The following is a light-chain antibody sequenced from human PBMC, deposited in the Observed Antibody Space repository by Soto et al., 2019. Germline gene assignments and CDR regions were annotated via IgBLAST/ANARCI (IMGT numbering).Light chain of an antibody. J-gene: IGKJ4*01. V-gene: IGKV3-20*01. CDR2: GAS. CDR1: QSVSNSH. Sequence: EIVLTQSPGALSLSPGERATLSCRASQSVSNSHSAWYQQKPGQAPRLLIYGASNRATGVSDRFSGSGSGTDFTLTITRLEPEDSAVYYCQQDDRSPLFGGGTKVEI. CDR3: QQDDRSPL.